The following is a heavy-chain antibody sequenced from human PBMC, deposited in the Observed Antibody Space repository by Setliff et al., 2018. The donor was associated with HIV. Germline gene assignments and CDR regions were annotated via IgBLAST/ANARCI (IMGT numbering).Heavy chain of an antibody. D-gene: IGHD3-3*01. CDR2: ISDFKGNT. CDR3: ARALTIFGVVTQDPPDY. V-gene: IGHV1-18*01. J-gene: IGHJ4*02. CDR1: GYTFISYG. Sequence: GASVKVSCKASGYTFISYGISWVRQAPGQGLEWMGWISDFKGNTIYAQKLQGRLTMTTDTSTSTAYMELRSLRSDDTAVYYCARALTIFGVVTQDPPDYWGQGTLVTVSS.